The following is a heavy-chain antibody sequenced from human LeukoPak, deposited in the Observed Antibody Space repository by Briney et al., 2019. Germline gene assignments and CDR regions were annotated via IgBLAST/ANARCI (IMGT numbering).Heavy chain of an antibody. CDR2: INHSGST. CDR3: ARAIGDRYGDYGVDY. J-gene: IGHJ4*02. Sequence: PSETLSLTCAVYGGSFSGYYWSWIRQPPGKGLEWIGEINHSGSTNYNPSLKSRVTISVDTSKNQFSLKLSSVTAADTAVYYCARAIGDRYGDYGVDYWGQGTLVTVSS. V-gene: IGHV4-34*01. D-gene: IGHD4-17*01. CDR1: GGSFSGYY.